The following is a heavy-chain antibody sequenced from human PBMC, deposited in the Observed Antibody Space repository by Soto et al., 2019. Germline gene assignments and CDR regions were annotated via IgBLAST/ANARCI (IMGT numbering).Heavy chain of an antibody. D-gene: IGHD6-13*01. CDR2: MSYDGSNK. Sequence: QVQLVESGGGVVQPGRSPRLSCAASGFTFSRYAMHWVRQAPGKGLEWVAIMSYDGSNKYYADSVKGRFTISRDNSKNTLYLQMNSLRAEDTAVYYCARGYSSSSAAFDYWGQGTLVTVSS. CDR1: GFTFSRYA. CDR3: ARGYSSSSAAFDY. J-gene: IGHJ4*02. V-gene: IGHV3-30-3*01.